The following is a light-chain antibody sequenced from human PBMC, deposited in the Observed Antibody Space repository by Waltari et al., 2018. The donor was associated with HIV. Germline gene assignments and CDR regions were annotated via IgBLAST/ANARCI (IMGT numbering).Light chain of an antibody. CDR1: RRHSYRPGHKPF. V-gene: IGKV4-1*01. Sequence: DVVVTQSPDSLAVSVGETATLNCRSSRRHSYRPGHKPFLTWYKESPGHCPSLVIFWASIREFGVTYRITGSGSETDVTLTISSLQRKDVATYYCQTYFSVPYHLGPGTKLEI. CDR2: WAS. CDR3: QTYFSVPYH. J-gene: IGKJ2*01.